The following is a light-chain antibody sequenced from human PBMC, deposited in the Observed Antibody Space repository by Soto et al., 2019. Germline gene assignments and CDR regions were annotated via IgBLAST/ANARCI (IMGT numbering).Light chain of an antibody. CDR2: DSN. J-gene: IGLJ3*02. V-gene: IGLV7-46*01. CDR3: LLSYSGARV. CDR1: TGAVTSGHY. Sequence: QTVVTQEPSLTVSPGGTVTLTCGSNTGAVTSGHYPYWFQQKPGQAPRTLIYDSNNKHSWTPARFSGSLLGGKAALTLSGAQPEDEAEYYCLLSYSGARVFGGGTKVTVL.